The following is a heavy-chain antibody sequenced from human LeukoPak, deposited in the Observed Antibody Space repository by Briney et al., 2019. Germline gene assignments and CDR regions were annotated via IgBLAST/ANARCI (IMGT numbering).Heavy chain of an antibody. J-gene: IGHJ6*02. V-gene: IGHV4-59*08. Sequence: SETLSLTCTVSGGSISSYYWSWIRQPPGKGLEWIGYIYYSGSTNYNPSLKSRVTISVDTSKNQFSLKPSSVTAADTAVYYCARIIVVVPAVREEYYYYYYGMDVWGQGTTVTVSS. CDR2: IYYSGST. CDR1: GGSISSYY. D-gene: IGHD2-2*01. CDR3: ARIIVVVPAVREEYYYYYYGMDV.